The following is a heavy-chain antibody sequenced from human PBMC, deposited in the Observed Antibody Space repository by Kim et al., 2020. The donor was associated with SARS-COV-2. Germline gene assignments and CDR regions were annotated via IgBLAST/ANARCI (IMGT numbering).Heavy chain of an antibody. CDR3: ASGSFSSSWRLDY. D-gene: IGHD6-13*01. Sequence: YAETFQGRVTITADESTSTAYMELSSLDSDDTAVYYCASGSFSSSWRLDYWGQGTLVIVSS. J-gene: IGHJ4*02. V-gene: IGHV1-69*01.